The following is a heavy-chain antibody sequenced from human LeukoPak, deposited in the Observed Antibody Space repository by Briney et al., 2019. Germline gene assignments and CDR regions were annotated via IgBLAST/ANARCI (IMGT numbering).Heavy chain of an antibody. Sequence: GGSLRLSCVASGFTFSNAWMSWVRQAPGKGLEWVGRIKSRTDGGTIDYAAPVKGRFTMSRDDSENILYLQMNSLKAEDTAVYYCTRSSYTNSWFFYWGQGSLVTVSS. CDR1: GFTFSNAW. CDR2: IKSRTDGGTI. D-gene: IGHD2-8*01. V-gene: IGHV3-15*01. J-gene: IGHJ4*02. CDR3: TRSSYTNSWFFY.